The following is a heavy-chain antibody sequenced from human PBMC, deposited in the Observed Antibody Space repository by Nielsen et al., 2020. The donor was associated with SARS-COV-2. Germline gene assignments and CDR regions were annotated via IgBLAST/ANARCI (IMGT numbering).Heavy chain of an antibody. D-gene: IGHD2-21*02. CDR3: ARDLTVVTASPYSYYYGMDV. CDR1: GYTFTSYY. CDR2: INPSGGST. J-gene: IGHJ6*02. Sequence: ASVKVSCKASGYTFTSYYMHWVRQAPGQGLEWMGIINPSGGSTSYAQKFQGRVTMTRDTSTSTVYMELSSLRSEDTAVYYCARDLTVVTASPYSYYYGMDVWGLGTTVTVSS. V-gene: IGHV1-46*01.